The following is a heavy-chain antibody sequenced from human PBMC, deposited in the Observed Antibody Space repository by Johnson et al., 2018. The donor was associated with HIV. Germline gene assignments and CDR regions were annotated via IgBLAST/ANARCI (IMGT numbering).Heavy chain of an antibody. D-gene: IGHD1-26*01. J-gene: IGHJ3*02. CDR1: ELTSSNYA. CDR3: AKGPWDLPHAFNI. CDR2: ISASGRDI. V-gene: IGHV3-23*04. Sequence: VQLVESGGGLVQPGGSLRVSCVASELTSSNYAISWVRQAPGQGLEWVSAISASGRDIYYGDSVKGRFTISRDNSKNTLYLQMNSLRAEDTAVYYCAKGPWDLPHAFNIWGRGTMVIVSS.